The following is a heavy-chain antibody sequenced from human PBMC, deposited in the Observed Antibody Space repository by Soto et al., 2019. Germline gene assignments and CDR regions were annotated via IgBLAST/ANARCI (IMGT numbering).Heavy chain of an antibody. Sequence: QVQLVESGGGVVQPGRSLRLSCAASGFTFSSYAMHWVRQAPGKGLEWVAVISYDGSNKYYADSVKGRFTISRDNSKNTLYLQMNSLRAEDTAVYYCAREGVRAAAGTVYFDLWGRGTLVTVSS. CDR2: ISYDGSNK. CDR1: GFTFSSYA. V-gene: IGHV3-30-3*01. J-gene: IGHJ2*01. CDR3: AREGVRAAAGTVYFDL. D-gene: IGHD6-13*01.